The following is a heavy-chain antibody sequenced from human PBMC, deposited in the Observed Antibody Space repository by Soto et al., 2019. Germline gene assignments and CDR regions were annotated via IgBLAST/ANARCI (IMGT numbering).Heavy chain of an antibody. CDR3: ASDHGGSTWFVGIYYYFGLDV. V-gene: IGHV3-48*02. D-gene: IGHD6-13*01. Sequence: EVQLVESGGGLVQPGGSLRLSCAASGFTLSSYNMNWVRQAPGKGLEWVSYISGSSDTIYYSDSVKGRFTISRDNAKNSLYLQMDSLRDEDTAVYYCASDHGGSTWFVGIYYYFGLDVCGQGTTVTVSS. CDR1: GFTLSSYN. J-gene: IGHJ6*02. CDR2: ISGSSDTI.